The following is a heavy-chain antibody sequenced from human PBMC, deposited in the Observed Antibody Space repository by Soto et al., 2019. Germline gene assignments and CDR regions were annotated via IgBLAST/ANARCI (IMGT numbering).Heavy chain of an antibody. V-gene: IGHV4-34*01. CDR1: GGYVRGYY. J-gene: IGHJ6*03. CDR3: ARGNYYYYMDV. Sequence: SETLSLTCAVYGGYVRGYYCSGIRQPPGKGLEWIGEINHSGSTNYNPSLKSRVTISVDTSKNQFSLKLSSVTAADTAVYYCARGNYYYYMDVWGKGTTVTVSS. CDR2: INHSGST.